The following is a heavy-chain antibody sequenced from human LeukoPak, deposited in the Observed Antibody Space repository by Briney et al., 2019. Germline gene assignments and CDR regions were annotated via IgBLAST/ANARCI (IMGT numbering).Heavy chain of an antibody. V-gene: IGHV4-59*01. Sequence: LETLSLTCTVSGGSISTYYWNWIRQPPGKGLEWIGYIYHSGSTNYNPSLQSRVTISVDTSKNQFSLKLNSVTAADTAVYYCARDPTLLEWTTGFDPWGQGTLVTVSS. CDR3: ARDPTLLEWTTGFDP. J-gene: IGHJ5*02. D-gene: IGHD3-3*01. CDR2: IYHSGST. CDR1: GGSISTYY.